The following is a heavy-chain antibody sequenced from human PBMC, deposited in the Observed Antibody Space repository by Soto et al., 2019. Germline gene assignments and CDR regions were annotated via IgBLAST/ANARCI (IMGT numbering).Heavy chain of an antibody. V-gene: IGHV1-2*04. D-gene: IGHD3-10*01. CDR3: SRGGTLVRGDPPSAMHV. CDR2: INPNRGGT. Sequence: VQLVPSGADVKTPGASVNVSCQASGYTFTVYYMHWVRQAPGQGIEWMGWINPNRGGTTYARKFQCWVTMTRDTYIRTACMELSRLRSDDTAVFYCSRGGTLVRGDPPSAMHVLGQGTPVT. J-gene: IGHJ6*02. CDR1: GYTFTVYY.